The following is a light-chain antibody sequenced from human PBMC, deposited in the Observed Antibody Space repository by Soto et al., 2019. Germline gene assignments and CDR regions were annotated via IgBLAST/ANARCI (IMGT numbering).Light chain of an antibody. V-gene: IGLV1-44*01. CDR1: SSNIGSNT. Sequence: QSVLTQPPSASGTPGQRVTISCSGSSSNIGSNTVNWYQQLPGTAPKLLIYNNNQRPSGVPDRFSGSKSGTSASLAISGLQSEDEADYYCAAWDDSLNVNWVFGGGAKVTVL. J-gene: IGLJ3*02. CDR3: AAWDDSLNVNWV. CDR2: NNN.